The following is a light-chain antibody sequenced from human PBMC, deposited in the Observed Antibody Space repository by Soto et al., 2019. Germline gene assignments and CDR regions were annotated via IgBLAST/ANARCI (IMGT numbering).Light chain of an antibody. CDR2: DVS. Sequence: DIVLTQSPGTLSLSPGERATLSCRSSQSVSSNYLAWYQQKPDQAPRLVIYDVSGRATGIPDRFSGSGSGTDFTITISRPEPEDFAVYYCQQYGSSPTFGQGTKVEIK. CDR3: QQYGSSPT. CDR1: QSVSSNY. J-gene: IGKJ1*01. V-gene: IGKV3-20*01.